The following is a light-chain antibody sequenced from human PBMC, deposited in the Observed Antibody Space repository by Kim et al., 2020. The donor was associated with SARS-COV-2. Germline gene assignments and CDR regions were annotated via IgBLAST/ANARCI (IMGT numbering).Light chain of an antibody. CDR1: QSVTGRK. J-gene: IGKJ5*01. Sequence: EIVLTQSPGSLSLSAGEGATLSCRASQSVTGRKLAWYQHKPGRAPRLLIYGASNRFTGVPDRFTGSGSGTEFTLTITRLEPEDFAVYYCQHYDTSGPSSPPITFGQGTRLEIK. V-gene: IGKV3-20*01. CDR3: QHYDTSGPSSPPIT. CDR2: GAS.